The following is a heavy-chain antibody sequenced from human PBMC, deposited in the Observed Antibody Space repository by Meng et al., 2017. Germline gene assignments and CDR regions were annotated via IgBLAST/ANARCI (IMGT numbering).Heavy chain of an antibody. V-gene: IGHV1-2*06. D-gene: IGHD2-2*01. CDR1: GYTFTGDY. J-gene: IGHJ6*02. Sequence: AAVKVSCKASGYTFTGDYMHWVRQAPGQGLEWMGRINPNSGGTNYAQKFQGRVTMTRDTSISTAYMELSRLRSDDTAVYYCASNIPPRWDIVVVPAAEVPYYYYGMDVWGQGTTVTVSS. CDR2: INPNSGGT. CDR3: ASNIPPRWDIVVVPAAEVPYYYYGMDV.